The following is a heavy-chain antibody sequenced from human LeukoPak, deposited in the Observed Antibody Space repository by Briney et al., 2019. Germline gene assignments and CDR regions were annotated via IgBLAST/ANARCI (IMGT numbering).Heavy chain of an antibody. CDR3: ARGIRYYYGSGSPYYFDY. J-gene: IGHJ4*02. CDR1: GGTISSGGYY. V-gene: IGHV4-31*03. CDR2: IYFSGST. D-gene: IGHD3-10*01. Sequence: SQTLSLTCTVSGGTISSGGYYWSWIRQHPGKGLDWIGYIYFSGSTYYNPSLRSRVTISVDTSKNQFSLKLSSVTAADTAVYYCARGIRYYYGSGSPYYFDYWGQGTLVTVSS.